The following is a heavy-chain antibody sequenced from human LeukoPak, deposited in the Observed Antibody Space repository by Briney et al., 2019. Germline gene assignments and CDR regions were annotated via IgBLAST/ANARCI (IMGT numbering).Heavy chain of an antibody. Sequence: PGGSLRLSCAASDFTVSSNYMSWVRQAPGKGLEWVSVIHKNAITSYADTVKGRFTISRDNSKNTLYLQMNSLRAEDTAVYYCARGGSYLSAFDIWGQGTMVTVSS. V-gene: IGHV3-53*01. D-gene: IGHD1-26*01. CDR2: IHKNAIT. CDR1: DFTVSSNY. J-gene: IGHJ3*02. CDR3: ARGGSYLSAFDI.